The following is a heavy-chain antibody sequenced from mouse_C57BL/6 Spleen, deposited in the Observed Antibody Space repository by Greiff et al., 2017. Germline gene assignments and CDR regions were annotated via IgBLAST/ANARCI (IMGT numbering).Heavy chain of an antibody. D-gene: IGHD1-1*01. Sequence: VQLQQSGPGLVQPSQSLSITCPVSGFSLTSYGVHWVRQSPGKGLEWLGVIWRGGSTDYNAAFMSRLSITKDNSKSQVFFKMNSLQADDTAIYYCAKNDYYYGSSYFAMDYWGQGTSVTVSS. CDR3: AKNDYYYGSSYFAMDY. CDR1: GFSLTSYG. V-gene: IGHV2-5*01. CDR2: IWRGGST. J-gene: IGHJ4*01.